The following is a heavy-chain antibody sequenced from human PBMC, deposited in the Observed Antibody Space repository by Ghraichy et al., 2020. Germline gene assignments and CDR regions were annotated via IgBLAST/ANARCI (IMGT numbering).Heavy chain of an antibody. V-gene: IGHV4-59*01. CDR2: IYYSGST. CDR1: GGSISSYY. Sequence: SETLSLTCTVSGGSISSYYWSWIRQPPGKGLEWIGYIYYSGSTNYNPSLKSRVTISVDTSKNQFSLKLSSVTAADTAVYYCARDSGHAFDIWGQGTMVTVSS. D-gene: IGHD6-25*01. CDR3: ARDSGHAFDI. J-gene: IGHJ3*02.